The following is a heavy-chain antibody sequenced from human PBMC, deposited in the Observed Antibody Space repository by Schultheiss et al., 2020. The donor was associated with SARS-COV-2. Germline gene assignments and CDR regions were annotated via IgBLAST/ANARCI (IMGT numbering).Heavy chain of an antibody. V-gene: IGHV1-69*13. CDR3: ARGNGGDGYSGYWYFDL. D-gene: IGHD5-24*01. CDR2: IIPIFGTA. Sequence: SVKVSCKASGGTFSSYAISWVRQAPGQGLEWMGGIIPIFGTANYAQKFQGRVTIIADESTSTAYMELSSLRSEDTAVYYCARGNGGDGYSGYWYFDLWGRGTLVTVSS. J-gene: IGHJ2*01. CDR1: GGTFSSYA.